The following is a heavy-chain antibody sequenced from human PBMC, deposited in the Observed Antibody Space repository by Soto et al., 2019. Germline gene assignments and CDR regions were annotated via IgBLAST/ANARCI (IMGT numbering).Heavy chain of an antibody. CDR1: GFTFTSSA. CDR2: IVVGSGNT. CDR3: AAVPHIVVVTATPYFDY. Sequence: QMQLVQSGPEVKKPGTSVKVSCKASGFTFTSSAVQWVRQARGQRLEWIGWIVVGSGNTNYAQKFQERVTITRDMSTSTAYMELSSLRSEDTAVYYCAAVPHIVVVTATPYFDYWGQGTLVTVSS. V-gene: IGHV1-58*01. D-gene: IGHD2-21*02. J-gene: IGHJ4*02.